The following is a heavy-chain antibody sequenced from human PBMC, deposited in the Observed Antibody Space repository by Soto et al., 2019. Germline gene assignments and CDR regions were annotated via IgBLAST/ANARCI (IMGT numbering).Heavy chain of an antibody. CDR3: AGRYDFWSGPIDY. CDR2: ISGSGGST. D-gene: IGHD3-3*01. Sequence: GGSLRLSCAASGFTFSSYAMSWVRQAPGKGLEWVSAISGSGGSTYYADSVKGRFTISRDNSKNTLYLQMNSLRAEDTAVYYCAGRYDFWSGPIDYWGQGTLVTVSS. J-gene: IGHJ4*02. CDR1: GFTFSSYA. V-gene: IGHV3-23*01.